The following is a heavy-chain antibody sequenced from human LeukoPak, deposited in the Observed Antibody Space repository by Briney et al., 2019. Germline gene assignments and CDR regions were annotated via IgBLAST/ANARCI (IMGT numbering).Heavy chain of an antibody. CDR2: ISTAGDT. CDR3: ARVRKYSGYYSWYFDL. D-gene: IGHD5-12*01. CDR1: GFTFSSYD. J-gene: IGHJ2*01. Sequence: WGSLRLSCAASGFTFSSYDMHWDCQATGKGLEWVSAISTAGDTYYPGSVKGRFTISRENAKNSLYLQMNSLRAGDTAVYYCARVRKYSGYYSWYFDLWGRGTLVTVSS. V-gene: IGHV3-13*01.